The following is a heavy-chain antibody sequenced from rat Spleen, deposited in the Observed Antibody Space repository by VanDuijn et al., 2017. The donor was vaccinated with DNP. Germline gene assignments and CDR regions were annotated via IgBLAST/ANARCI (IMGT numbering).Heavy chain of an antibody. V-gene: IGHV5-31*01. Sequence: EVQLVESGGDLVQPGRSLKLSCVASGFTFNDYWMTWIRQVSGKGLEWIASITGDGGGTFYPDSVKGRFTISRDNANRTLYLQMDSLRPEDTATYYCATSPGPNWFAYWGQGTLVTVSS. J-gene: IGHJ3*01. D-gene: IGHD1-4*01. CDR1: GFTFNDYW. CDR2: ITGDGGGT. CDR3: ATSPGPNWFAY.